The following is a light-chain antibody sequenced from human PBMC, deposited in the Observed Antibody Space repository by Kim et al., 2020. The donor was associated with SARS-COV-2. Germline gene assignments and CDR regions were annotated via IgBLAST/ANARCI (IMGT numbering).Light chain of an antibody. Sequence: VGDRVTNARRESQDIRNDLGWDQQNPGRAPKRLIYGASSLRSGVPSRFSGRGSVTQFTLTISSLQPEDFATYFCLQHNTYPITFGQGTRLEIK. V-gene: IGKV1-17*01. CDR2: GAS. J-gene: IGKJ5*01. CDR1: QDIRND. CDR3: LQHNTYPIT.